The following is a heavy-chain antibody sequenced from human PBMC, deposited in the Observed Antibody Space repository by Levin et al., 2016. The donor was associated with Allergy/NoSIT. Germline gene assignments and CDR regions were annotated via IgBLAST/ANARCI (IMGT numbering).Heavy chain of an antibody. CDR1: GYTFTSYG. CDR2: ISAYNGNT. D-gene: IGHD2-2*01. CDR3: AREIGYCSSTSCSNDY. V-gene: IGHV1-18*01. Sequence: ASVKVSCKASGYTFTSYGISWVRQAPGQGLEWMGWISAYNGNTNYAQKLQGRVTMTTDTSTSTAYMELRSLRSDDTAVYYCAREIGYCSSTSCSNDYWGQGTLVTVSS. J-gene: IGHJ4*02.